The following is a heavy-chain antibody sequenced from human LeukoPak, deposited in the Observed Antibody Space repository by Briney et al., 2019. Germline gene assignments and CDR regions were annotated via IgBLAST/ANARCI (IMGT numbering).Heavy chain of an antibody. CDR2: IYDSGST. Sequence: SETLSLTCTVSGGSISSSSYYWGWIRQPPGKGLEWIGSIYDSGSTYYNPSLKSRVTISVDTSKNQFSLKLSSVTAADTAVYYCARHERDGYNHGGADYWGQGTLVTVSS. D-gene: IGHD5-24*01. V-gene: IGHV4-39*01. CDR3: ARHERDGYNHGGADY. CDR1: GGSISSSSYY. J-gene: IGHJ4*02.